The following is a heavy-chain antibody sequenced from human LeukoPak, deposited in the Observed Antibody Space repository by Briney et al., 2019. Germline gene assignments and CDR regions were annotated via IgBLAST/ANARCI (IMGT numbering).Heavy chain of an antibody. Sequence: SETLSLTCTVSGGSISSYYWSWIRQPPGKGLEWIGYIYYSGSTNYNPSLKSRVTMSVDTSKNQFSLKLSSVTAADTAVYYCASEDSSGYYLDYWGQGTLVTVSS. D-gene: IGHD3-22*01. CDR1: GGSISSYY. J-gene: IGHJ4*02. CDR2: IYYSGST. V-gene: IGHV4-59*01. CDR3: ASEDSSGYYLDY.